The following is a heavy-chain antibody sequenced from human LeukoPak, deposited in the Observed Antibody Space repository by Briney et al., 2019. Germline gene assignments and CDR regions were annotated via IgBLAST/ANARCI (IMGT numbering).Heavy chain of an antibody. CDR1: GFTFDDYA. V-gene: IGHV3-9*01. CDR2: ISWNSGSI. J-gene: IGHJ3*02. D-gene: IGHD4-23*01. Sequence: PGRSLRLSCAASGFTFDDYAMHWVRQAPGKGLEWVSGISWNSGSIGYADSVKGRFTISRDNAKNSLYLQMNSLRAEDTALYYCAKDFVGLRWAFDIWGQGTMVTVSS. CDR3: AKDFVGLRWAFDI.